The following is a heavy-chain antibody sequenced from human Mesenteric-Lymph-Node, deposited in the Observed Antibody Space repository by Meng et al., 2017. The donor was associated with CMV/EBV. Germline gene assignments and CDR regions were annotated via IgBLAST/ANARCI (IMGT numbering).Heavy chain of an antibody. V-gene: IGHV2-5*02. D-gene: IGHD6-13*01. Sequence: QISLNESGRTVVKPTQTLTPTCAFPGFSLSTSGVGVGWIRQPPGKALEWLALIYGDDDKRYSPSLKSRLTITKDTSKNQVVLTMTNMDPEDTATYYCAHSSGIAAAGPFYFDYWGQGTLVTVSS. J-gene: IGHJ4*02. CDR3: AHSSGIAAAGPFYFDY. CDR1: GFSLSTSGVG. CDR2: IYGDDDK.